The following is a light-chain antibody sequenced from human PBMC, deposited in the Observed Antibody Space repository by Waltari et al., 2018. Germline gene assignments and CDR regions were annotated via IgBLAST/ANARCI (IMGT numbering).Light chain of an antibody. CDR1: GSNIGDNY. CDR3: AAWDDSLSGRV. V-gene: IGLV1-47*01. J-gene: IGLJ3*02. CDR2: RDD. Sequence: QSVLTQPPSASGTPGQRVTISCSGSGSNIGDNYVYWYHQLPGMAPKLLIYRDDERPSGVPDRFSGSKSGTSASLAISGLRSEDAGDYYCAAWDDSLSGRVFGGGTKLT.